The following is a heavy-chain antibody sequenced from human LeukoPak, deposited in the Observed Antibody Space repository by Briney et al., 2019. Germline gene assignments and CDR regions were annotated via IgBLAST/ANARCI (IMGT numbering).Heavy chain of an antibody. J-gene: IGHJ5*02. D-gene: IGHD2-15*01. CDR1: GFTFSSYG. Sequence: GGSLRLSCAASGFTFSSYGMHWVRQAPGKGLEWVTVISYDGSNKYYADSVKGRFTISRDNSKNTLYLQMNSLRAEDTAVYYCAKDQLGYCSGGSCYSNWFDPWGQGTLVTVSS. CDR2: ISYDGSNK. V-gene: IGHV3-30*18. CDR3: AKDQLGYCSGGSCYSNWFDP.